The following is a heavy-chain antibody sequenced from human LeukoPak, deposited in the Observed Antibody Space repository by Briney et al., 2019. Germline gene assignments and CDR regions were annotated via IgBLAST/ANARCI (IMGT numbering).Heavy chain of an antibody. D-gene: IGHD2-15*01. V-gene: IGHV3-23*01. CDR3: AKVETAVAATFRGFDY. CDR1: GFTFSSYA. CDR2: IGGSGGST. Sequence: GGSLRLSCAASGFTFSSYAMSWVRQAPGKGLEWVSSIGGSGGSTYYADSVKGRFTISRDNSKNTLYLQMNSLRAEDTAVYYCAKVETAVAATFRGFDYWGQGTLVTVSS. J-gene: IGHJ4*02.